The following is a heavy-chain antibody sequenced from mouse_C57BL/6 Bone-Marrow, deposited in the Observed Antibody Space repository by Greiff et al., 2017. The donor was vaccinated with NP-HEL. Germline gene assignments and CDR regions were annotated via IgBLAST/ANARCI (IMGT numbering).Heavy chain of an antibody. J-gene: IGHJ3*01. CDR2: ISSGSSTI. V-gene: IGHV5-17*01. CDR1: GFTFSDYG. Sequence: EVKVEESGGGLVKPGGSLKLSCAASGFTFSDYGMHWVRQAPEQGLEWVAYISSGSSTIYYADTVKGRFTISRDNAKNTLFLQMTSLRSEDTAMYYCAIYYDTLFAYWGQGTLVTVSA. D-gene: IGHD2-4*01. CDR3: AIYYDTLFAY.